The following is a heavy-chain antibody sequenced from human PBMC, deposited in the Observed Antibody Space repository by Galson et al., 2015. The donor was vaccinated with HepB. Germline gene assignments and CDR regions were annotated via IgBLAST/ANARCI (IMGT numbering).Heavy chain of an antibody. Sequence: SLRLSCAASGFTFTTYAMSWVRQAPGKGLEWVSGISGSATSTYYAGSVKGRFIISRDNSKNTLYLQMNSLRAEDTAVYYCAKPSPYYYDSSGYHYYYGVDVWGQGTTVTVSS. CDR3: AKPSPYYYDSSGYHYYYGVDV. J-gene: IGHJ6*02. CDR1: GFTFTTYA. D-gene: IGHD3-22*01. V-gene: IGHV3-23*01. CDR2: ISGSATST.